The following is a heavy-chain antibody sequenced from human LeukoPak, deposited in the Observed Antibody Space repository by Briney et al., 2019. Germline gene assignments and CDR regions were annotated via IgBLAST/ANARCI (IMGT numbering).Heavy chain of an antibody. CDR3: ARYDYGDYSFDY. CDR2: IYYSGST. Sequence: SETLSLTCTVSGGSISSYYWSWIRQPPGKGLEWIGYIYYSGSTNYNPSLKSRVTISVDTSKNQLSLKLSSVTAADTAVYYCARYDYGDYSFDYWGQGTLVTVSS. V-gene: IGHV4-59*01. D-gene: IGHD4-17*01. CDR1: GGSISSYY. J-gene: IGHJ4*02.